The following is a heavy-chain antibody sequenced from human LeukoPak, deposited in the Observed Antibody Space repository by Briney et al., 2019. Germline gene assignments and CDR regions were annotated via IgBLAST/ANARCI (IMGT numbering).Heavy chain of an antibody. J-gene: IGHJ5*02. D-gene: IGHD5-12*01. CDR2: IYHSGST. CDR3: ARSPGYVNWFDP. Sequence: SETLSLTCAVSGYSISSGYYWGWIRQPPGKGLEWIGSIYHSGSTYYNPSLKSRVTISVDTSKNLFSLKLSSVTAADTAVYYCARSPGYVNWFDPWGQGTLVTVSS. V-gene: IGHV4-38-2*01. CDR1: GYSISSGYY.